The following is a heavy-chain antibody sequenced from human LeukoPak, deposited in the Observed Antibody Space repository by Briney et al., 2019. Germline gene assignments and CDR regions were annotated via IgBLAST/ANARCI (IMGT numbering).Heavy chain of an antibody. V-gene: IGHV4-38-2*02. CDR2: IYHSGST. Sequence: SETLPLTCTVSGYSISSGYYWGWIRQPPGKGLEWIGSIYHSGSTFDNPSLKSRVTISVDTSKNQFSLKLSSVTAADTAVYYCARRQRDSSGYRDYWGQGTLVTVSS. J-gene: IGHJ4*02. CDR3: ARRQRDSSGYRDY. D-gene: IGHD3-22*01. CDR1: GYSISSGYY.